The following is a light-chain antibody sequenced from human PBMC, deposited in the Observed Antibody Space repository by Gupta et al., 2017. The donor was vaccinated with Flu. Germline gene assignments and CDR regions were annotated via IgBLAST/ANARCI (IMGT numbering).Light chain of an antibody. Sequence: DIQMTQSPSSLSASVGDRVTISCRASQSISTYLNWYQHKPGKAPKLLIYAASSLQSGVPSRFSGSGSGTDFTLTISRLQPEDFATYFCQQSYITPYSFGQGTKMEIK. V-gene: IGKV1-39*01. CDR2: AAS. CDR1: QSISTY. CDR3: QQSYITPYS. J-gene: IGKJ2*03.